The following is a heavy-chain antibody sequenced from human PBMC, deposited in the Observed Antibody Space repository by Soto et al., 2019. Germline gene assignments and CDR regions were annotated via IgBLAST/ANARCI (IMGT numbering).Heavy chain of an antibody. D-gene: IGHD3-22*01. CDR3: ARTGYFLYRHSYYCDLIAF. J-gene: IGHJ3*01. CDR1: GGTFSSYA. CDR2: IIPIFGTA. Sequence: SVKVSCKASGGTFSSYAISWVRQAPGQGLEWMGGIIPIFGTANYAQKFQGRVTITADKSTSTAYMELSSLRSEDTAVYYCARTGYFLYRHSYYCDLIAFSAQGT. V-gene: IGHV1-69*06.